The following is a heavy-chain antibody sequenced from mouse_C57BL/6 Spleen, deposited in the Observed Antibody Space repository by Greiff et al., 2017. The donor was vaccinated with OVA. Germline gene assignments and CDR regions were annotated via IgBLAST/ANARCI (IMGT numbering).Heavy chain of an antibody. CDR3: ARGNDCDY. D-gene: IGHD2-4*01. CDR2: IYPGSGNT. Sequence: VQLQQSGAELVRPGASVKLSCKASGYTFTDYYINWVKQRPGQGLEWIARIYPGSGNTYYNEKFKGKATLTAEKSSSTAYMQLSSLTSEDSAVYFCARGNDCDYWGQGTTLTVSS. J-gene: IGHJ2*01. V-gene: IGHV1-76*01. CDR1: GYTFTDYY.